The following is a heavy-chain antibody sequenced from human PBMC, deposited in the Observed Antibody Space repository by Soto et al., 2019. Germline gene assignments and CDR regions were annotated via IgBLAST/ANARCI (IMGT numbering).Heavy chain of an antibody. CDR3: AKGYGDYEDDY. J-gene: IGHJ4*02. V-gene: IGHV3-23*01. D-gene: IGHD4-17*01. Sequence: GGSLRLSCAASGFTFSIYAMSWFRQAPGKGLEWVSAISGSGGSTYYADSVKGRFTISRDNSKNTLYLQMNSLRAEDTAVYYCAKGYGDYEDDYWGQGTLVTVSS. CDR1: GFTFSIYA. CDR2: ISGSGGST.